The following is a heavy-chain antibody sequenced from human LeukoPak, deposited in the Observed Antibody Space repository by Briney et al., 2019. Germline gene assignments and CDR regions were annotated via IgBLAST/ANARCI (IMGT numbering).Heavy chain of an antibody. J-gene: IGHJ4*02. CDR1: GYSFTSYW. CDR2: IYPGDSDT. CDR3: ARGSDCISTSCYAVFDY. Sequence: GESLKISCQGSGYSFTSYWIGWVRQMPGKGLEWMGIIYPGDSDTRYSPSFQGQVTISADKSISTAYLQWSSLKASDTAMYYCARGSDCISTSCYAVFDYWGQGTLVTVSS. V-gene: IGHV5-51*01. D-gene: IGHD2-2*01.